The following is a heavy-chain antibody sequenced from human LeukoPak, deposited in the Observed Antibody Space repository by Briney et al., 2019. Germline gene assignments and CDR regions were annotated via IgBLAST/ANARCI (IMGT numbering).Heavy chain of an antibody. CDR1: GYTFTSYG. CDR2: ISAYNGNT. J-gene: IGHJ3*02. Sequence: GASVKVSCKASGYTFTSYGISWVRQAPGQGLEWMGWISAYNGNTNYAQKLQGRVTMTTDTSTSTAYMELRSLRSDDTAVYYCARDPPYYYDSSGYGAFDIWGQGTMVTVSS. D-gene: IGHD3-22*01. V-gene: IGHV1-18*01. CDR3: ARDPPYYYDSSGYGAFDI.